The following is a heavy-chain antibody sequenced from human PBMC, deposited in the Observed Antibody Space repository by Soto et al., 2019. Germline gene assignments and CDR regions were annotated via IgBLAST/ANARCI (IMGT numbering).Heavy chain of an antibody. CDR2: IWYDGSNK. CDR3: ARGGLYRAHYYDSSGYPREVCYFDY. Sequence: QVQLVESGGGVVQPGRSLRLSCAASGFTFSSYGMHWVRQAPGKGLEWVAVIWYDGSNKYYADSVKGRFTISRDNSKNTLYLQMNSLRAEDTAVYYCARGGLYRAHYYDSSGYPREVCYFDYWGQGTLVTVSS. CDR1: GFTFSSYG. J-gene: IGHJ4*02. V-gene: IGHV3-33*01. D-gene: IGHD3-22*01.